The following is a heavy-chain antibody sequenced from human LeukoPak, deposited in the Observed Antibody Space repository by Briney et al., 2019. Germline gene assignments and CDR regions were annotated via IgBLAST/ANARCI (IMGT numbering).Heavy chain of an antibody. CDR2: ISSSSSYI. D-gene: IGHD3-22*01. J-gene: IGHJ3*02. CDR3: ARDQRELDYYDSSGYSDAFDI. Sequence: GGSLRLSCAASGFTFSSYSMNWVRQAPGKGLEWVSSISSSSSYIYYADSVKGRFTISRDNAKSSLYLQMNSLRAEDTAVYYCARDQRELDYYDSSGYSDAFDIWGQGTMVTVSS. V-gene: IGHV3-21*01. CDR1: GFTFSSYS.